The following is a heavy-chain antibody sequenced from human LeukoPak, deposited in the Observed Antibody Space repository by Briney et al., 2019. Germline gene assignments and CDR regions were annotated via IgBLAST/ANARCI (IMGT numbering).Heavy chain of an antibody. Sequence: PGRSLRLSCAASGFTFDDYAMHWVRQGQGKGQELVSGVSWNSGSIGYADSVKGRFTISRDNAKNSLYLQMNSLRAEDTALYYCAKEAGLTDPDYGVYTYYFDYWGQGTLVTVSS. CDR2: VSWNSGSI. CDR3: AKEAGLTDPDYGVYTYYFDY. D-gene: IGHD4-17*01. CDR1: GFTFDDYA. J-gene: IGHJ4*02. V-gene: IGHV3-9*01.